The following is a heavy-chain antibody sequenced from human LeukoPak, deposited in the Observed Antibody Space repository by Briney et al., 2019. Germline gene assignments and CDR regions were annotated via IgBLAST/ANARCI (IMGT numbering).Heavy chain of an antibody. CDR1: GCSISSYY. CDR2: IYYSGST. V-gene: IGHV4-59*01. CDR3: ARGESSGWSLFDY. D-gene: IGHD6-19*01. Sequence: TSETLSLTCTVSGCSISSYYWSWIRQPPGKGLEWIGYIYYSGSTNYNPSLKSRVTISVDTSKNQFSLKLSSVTAADTAVYYCARGESSGWSLFDYWGQGTLVTVSS. J-gene: IGHJ4*02.